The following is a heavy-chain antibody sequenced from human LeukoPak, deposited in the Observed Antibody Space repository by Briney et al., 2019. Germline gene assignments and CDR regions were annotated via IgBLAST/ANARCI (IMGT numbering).Heavy chain of an antibody. CDR3: ARDLKGQYQDAFDI. CDR1: GFTLRTYW. Sequence: TGGSLRLSCAASGFTLRTYWMSWVRQAPGKGLEWVANIKQDGNEKYYVDSVKGRFTISRDNAKNSLDLQMNSLRAEDTAVYYCARDLKGQYQDAFDIWGQGTLVTVSS. J-gene: IGHJ3*02. V-gene: IGHV3-7*01. D-gene: IGHD2-2*01. CDR2: IKQDGNEK.